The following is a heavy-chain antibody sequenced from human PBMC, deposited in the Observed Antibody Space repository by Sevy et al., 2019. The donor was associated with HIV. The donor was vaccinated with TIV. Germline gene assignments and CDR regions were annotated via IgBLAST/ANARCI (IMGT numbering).Heavy chain of an antibody. CDR1: GGTFSCYA. Sequence: ASVKVSCKASGGTFSCYAMSWVRQAPGQGLEWMGGIIPSFGTANYAQKFQGRVTITADESTSTAYMELSSLRSEDTAVYYCARTYYYDSSGYYPYWYFDLWGRGTLVTVSS. V-gene: IGHV1-69*13. CDR3: ARTYYYDSSGYYPYWYFDL. D-gene: IGHD3-22*01. J-gene: IGHJ2*01. CDR2: IIPSFGTA.